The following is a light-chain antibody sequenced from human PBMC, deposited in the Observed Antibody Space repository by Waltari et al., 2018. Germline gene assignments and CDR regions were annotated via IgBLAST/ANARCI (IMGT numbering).Light chain of an antibody. Sequence: QSVLTQPPSVSGAPGQRVTISCTGSSANIGAGYAVHLYQQRPGTAPKLLIYGNNNRPSGFPDRFSGSKSGTSASLAITGLQTEDEAYYYCQSYGRDWVFGGGTKLTVL. V-gene: IGLV1-40*01. J-gene: IGLJ3*02. CDR1: SANIGAGYA. CDR3: QSYGRDWV. CDR2: GNN.